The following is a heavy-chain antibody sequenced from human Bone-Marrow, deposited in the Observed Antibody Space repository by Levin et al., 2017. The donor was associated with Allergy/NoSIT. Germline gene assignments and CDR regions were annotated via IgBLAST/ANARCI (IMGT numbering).Heavy chain of an antibody. Sequence: SETLSLTCDVSGRSMNSGGSSWSWIRQPPGKGLEWIGYIYHTGISYYNPSLKGRVTILGDKSKNHFSLQLNSVTAADTAMYYCARETVGTFDVWGQGTMVIV. V-gene: IGHV4-30-2*01. J-gene: IGHJ3*01. D-gene: IGHD1-1*01. CDR3: ARETVGTFDV. CDR2: IYHTGIS. CDR1: GRSMNSGGSS.